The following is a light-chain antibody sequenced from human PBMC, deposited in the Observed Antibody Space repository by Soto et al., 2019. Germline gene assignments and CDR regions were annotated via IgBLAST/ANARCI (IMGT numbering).Light chain of an antibody. Sequence: QSVLTQPPSVSGAPGQRVTISCTRSSSNIGAGYDVHWYQQLPGTAPKLLIYGNSNRPSGVPDRFSGSKSGTSASLAITGLQAEDEADYYCQSYDSSLYVFGTG. J-gene: IGLJ1*01. CDR3: QSYDSSLYV. V-gene: IGLV1-40*01. CDR2: GNS. CDR1: SSNIGAGYD.